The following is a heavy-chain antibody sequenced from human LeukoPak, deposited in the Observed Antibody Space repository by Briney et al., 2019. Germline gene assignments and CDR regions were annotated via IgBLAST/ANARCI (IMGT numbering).Heavy chain of an antibody. CDR3: ARDRNVWGSYRYNWFDP. D-gene: IGHD3-16*02. J-gene: IGHJ5*02. CDR1: GGSISSGGYY. V-gene: IGHV4-61*08. Sequence: SQTLSLTCTVSGGSISSGGYYWSWIRQHPGKGLEWIGYIYYSGSTNYNPSLKSRVTISVDTSKNQFSLKLSSVTAADTAVYCCARDRNVWGSYRYNWFDPWGQGTLVTVSS. CDR2: IYYSGST.